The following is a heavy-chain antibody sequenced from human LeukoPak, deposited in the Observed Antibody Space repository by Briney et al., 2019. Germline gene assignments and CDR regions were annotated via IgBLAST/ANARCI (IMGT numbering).Heavy chain of an antibody. CDR2: INQDGNSQ. CDR1: GFAFSSYW. CDR3: ARDNGRKDDY. J-gene: IGHJ4*02. V-gene: IGHV3-7*01. Sequence: GGSLRLSCEASGFAFSSYWASWVRQAPGKGLEWVANINQDGNSQNYVDSVKGRFTISRDNAKNSLYLQMNSLRAEDTAVYYCARDNGRKDDYWGQGTLVTVSS. D-gene: IGHD2-8*01.